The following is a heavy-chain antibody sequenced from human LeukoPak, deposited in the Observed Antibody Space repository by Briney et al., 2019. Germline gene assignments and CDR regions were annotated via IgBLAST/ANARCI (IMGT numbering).Heavy chain of an antibody. V-gene: IGHV3-33*01. D-gene: IGHD6-6*01. CDR1: GFTFSSYG. CDR2: IWYDGITN. CDR3: TRDSTSREFHY. J-gene: IGHJ4*02. Sequence: GRSLRLSCAASGFTFSSYGMHWVRQAPGKGLEWVSVIWYDGITNYYAESVKGRFTISRDNSKNTLYLQMNSLRAEDTAVYYRTRDSTSREFHYWGQGTLVTVSS.